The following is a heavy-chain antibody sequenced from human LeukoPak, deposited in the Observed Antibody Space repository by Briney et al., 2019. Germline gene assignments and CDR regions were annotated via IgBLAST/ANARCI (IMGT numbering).Heavy chain of an antibody. J-gene: IGHJ6*02. CDR1: GFTVSSNY. CDR2: IYSGGST. V-gene: IGHV3-66*01. CDR3: AREDPSYGMDV. Sequence: GGSLRLSCAASGFTVSSNYMSWVRQAPGKGLEWVSVIYSGGSTYYADSVKGRFTISRDNSKNTLYLQMNSLRAEGTAVYYCAREDPSYGMDVWGQGTTVTVSS.